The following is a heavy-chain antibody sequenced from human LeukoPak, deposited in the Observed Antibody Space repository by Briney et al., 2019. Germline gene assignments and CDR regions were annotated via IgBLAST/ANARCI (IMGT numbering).Heavy chain of an antibody. CDR1: GYTFTGYY. V-gene: IGHV1-2*06. J-gene: IGHJ6*03. CDR3: AREGGFLITMIPRSAYYHMDV. Sequence: ASVKVSFKSSGYTFTGYYMHWVRQAPGQGLEWMGRINPNSGGTNYAQKYQGRVTMIRDTSISTAYMEMSRLRSDDPAVYYCAREGGFLITMIPRSAYYHMDVWGKGTTVTVSS. CDR2: INPNSGGT. D-gene: IGHD3-22*01.